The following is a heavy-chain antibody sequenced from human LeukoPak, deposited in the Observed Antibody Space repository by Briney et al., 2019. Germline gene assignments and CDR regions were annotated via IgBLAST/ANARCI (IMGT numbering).Heavy chain of an antibody. D-gene: IGHD5-18*01. V-gene: IGHV1-18*01. CDR2: ISAYNGNT. CDR3: ARGDYSYGDY. J-gene: IGHJ4*02. Sequence: GESLKISCKGSGYTFTSYGISWVRQAPGQGLEWMGWISAYNGNTNYAQKLQGRVTMTTDTSTSTAYMELRSLRSDDTAVYYCARGDYSYGDYWGQGTLVTVSS. CDR1: GYTFTSYG.